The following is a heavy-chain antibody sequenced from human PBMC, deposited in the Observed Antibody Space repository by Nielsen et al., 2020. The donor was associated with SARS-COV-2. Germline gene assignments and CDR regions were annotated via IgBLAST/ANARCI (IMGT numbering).Heavy chain of an antibody. CDR1: GFTFSSYA. CDR3: ARDRATLGAGAFDY. J-gene: IGHJ4*02. D-gene: IGHD1-26*01. CDR2: ISYDGSNK. Sequence: GESLKISCAASGFTFSSYATHWVRQAPGKGLEWVAVISYDGSNKYYADSVKGRFTISRDNSKNTLYLQMNSLRAEDTAVYYCARDRATLGAGAFDYWGQGTLVTVSS. V-gene: IGHV3-30-3*01.